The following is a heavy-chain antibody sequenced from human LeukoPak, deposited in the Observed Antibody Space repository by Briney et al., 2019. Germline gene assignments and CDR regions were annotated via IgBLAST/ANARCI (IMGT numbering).Heavy chain of an antibody. J-gene: IGHJ6*02. V-gene: IGHV3-30*18. CDR2: TSYDGSNN. CDR3: AKKKITGYYSYYAMDV. CDR1: GFTFSTYD. Sequence: GGSLRLSCAASGFTFSTYDMHWVRQAPDKGLEWVAVTSYDGSNNYYAESVKGRFTISRDNSKSTLYLQMSSLRAEDTALYYCAKKKITGYYSYYAMDVWGQGTTVTVSS.